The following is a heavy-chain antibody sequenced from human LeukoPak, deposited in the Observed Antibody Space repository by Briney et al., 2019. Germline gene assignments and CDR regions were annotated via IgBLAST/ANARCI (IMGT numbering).Heavy chain of an antibody. CDR2: INTNTGNP. J-gene: IGHJ6*02. CDR1: GYTFTSYA. Sequence: ASVKVSCKASGYTFTSYAMNWVRQAPGQGLEWMGWINTNTGNPTYAQGFTGRFVLSLDTSVSTAYLQISSLKAEDTAVYYCARDLGMAYPDHYCSGGSCPYYYYYGMDVWGQGTTVTVSS. CDR3: ARDLGMAYPDHYCSGGSCPYYYYYGMDV. V-gene: IGHV7-4-1*02. D-gene: IGHD2-15*01.